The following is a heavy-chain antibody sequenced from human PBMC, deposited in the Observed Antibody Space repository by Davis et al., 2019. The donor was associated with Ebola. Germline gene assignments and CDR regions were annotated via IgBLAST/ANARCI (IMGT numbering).Heavy chain of an antibody. J-gene: IGHJ4*02. V-gene: IGHV1-3*01. D-gene: IGHD6-19*01. Sequence: ASVKVSCKASGYIFTSYAIHWVRQAPGQRLEWMGWINAGNGNTKYSQKFQGRVTITADESTSTAYMELSSLRSEDTAVYYCARVAKSGWSEYFDYWGQGTLVTVSS. CDR2: INAGNGNT. CDR3: ARVAKSGWSEYFDY. CDR1: GYIFTSYA.